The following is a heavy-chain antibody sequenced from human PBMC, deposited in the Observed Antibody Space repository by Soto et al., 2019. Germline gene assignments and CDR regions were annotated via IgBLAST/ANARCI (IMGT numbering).Heavy chain of an antibody. V-gene: IGHV1-18*01. CDR2: ISAYNGNT. J-gene: IGHJ6*03. Sequence: ASVKVSCKASGYTFTSYGISWVRQAPGQGLEWMGWISAYNGNTNYAQKLQGRVTMTTDTSTSTAYMELRSLRSDDTAVYYRARGGGNYGGEFYYYYYYMDVWGKGTTVTVSS. D-gene: IGHD3-16*01. CDR3: ARGGGNYGGEFYYYYYYMDV. CDR1: GYTFTSYG.